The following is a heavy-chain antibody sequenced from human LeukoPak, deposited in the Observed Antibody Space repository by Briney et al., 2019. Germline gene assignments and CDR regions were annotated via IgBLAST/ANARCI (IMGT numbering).Heavy chain of an antibody. CDR3: ARYNERYSYGYSYDYLDV. Sequence: ASVKVSCKASGYTFTGYYMHWVRQAPGQGLEWMGRINPNSGGANYAQKFQGRVTMTRDTSISTAYMELSRLRSDDTAVYYCARYNERYSYGYSYDYLDVWVKGTTVTVSS. J-gene: IGHJ6*03. V-gene: IGHV1-2*06. D-gene: IGHD5-18*01. CDR1: GYTFTGYY. CDR2: INPNSGGA.